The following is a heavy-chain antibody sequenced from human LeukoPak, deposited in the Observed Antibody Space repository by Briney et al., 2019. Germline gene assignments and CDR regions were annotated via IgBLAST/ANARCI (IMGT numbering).Heavy chain of an antibody. J-gene: IGHJ6*04. D-gene: IGHD6-13*01. Sequence: GGSLRLSCAASGFTFSSYGMRWVRQAPGKGLEWVAVISYDGSNKYYADSVKGRFTISRDNSKNTLYLQMNSLRAEDTAVYYCAKRLGSSSWLALGMDVWGKGTTVTVSS. CDR3: AKRLGSSSWLALGMDV. CDR1: GFTFSSYG. CDR2: ISYDGSNK. V-gene: IGHV3-30*18.